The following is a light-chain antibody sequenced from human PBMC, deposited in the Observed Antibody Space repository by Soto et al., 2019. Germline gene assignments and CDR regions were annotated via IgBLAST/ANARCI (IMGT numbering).Light chain of an antibody. Sequence: IVMTQSPATLSLSPVEIATLSCSASRSVSNNLAWDQQRPGQAPSLLIYGASTRATGIPARFSGSGSGTEFTLTLSYLQSEDFAVYYCQQYSKWPPITFGQGTRLEIK. CDR1: RSVSNN. V-gene: IGKV3-15*01. J-gene: IGKJ5*01. CDR3: QQYSKWPPIT. CDR2: GAS.